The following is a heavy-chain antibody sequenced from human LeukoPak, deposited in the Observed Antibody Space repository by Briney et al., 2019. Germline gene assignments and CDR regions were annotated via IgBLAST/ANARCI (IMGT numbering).Heavy chain of an antibody. V-gene: IGHV3-48*01. CDR3: ARALSVSRAEYFQH. D-gene: IGHD5/OR15-5a*01. CDR1: GFTFSSYS. CDR2: ISSSSSTI. J-gene: IGHJ1*01. Sequence: GGSLRLSCAASGFTFSSYSMNWVRQAPGKGLEWVSYISSSSSTIYYADSVKGRFTISRDNAKNSLYLQMNSLRAEDTAVYYCARALSVSRAEYFQHWGQGTLVTVSS.